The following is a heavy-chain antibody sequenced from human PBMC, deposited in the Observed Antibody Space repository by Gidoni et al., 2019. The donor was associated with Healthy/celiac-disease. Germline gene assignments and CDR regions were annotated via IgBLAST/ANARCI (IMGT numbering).Heavy chain of an antibody. CDR2: ISYDGSNK. V-gene: IGHV3-30*18. CDR3: AKGGYYYDSSGYYNDY. CDR1: GFTFSSYG. D-gene: IGHD3-22*01. J-gene: IGHJ4*02. Sequence: QVQLVESGGGVVQPGRSLRLSCAASGFTFSSYGMPWVRQAPGKGMEWVAVISYDGSNKYYADSVKGRFTISRDNSKNTLYLQMNSLRAEDTAVYYCAKGGYYYDSSGYYNDYWGQGTLVTVSS.